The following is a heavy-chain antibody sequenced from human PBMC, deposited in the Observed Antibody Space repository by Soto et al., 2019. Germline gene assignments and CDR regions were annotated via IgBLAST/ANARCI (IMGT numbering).Heavy chain of an antibody. Sequence: PSETLSLTCTVSGGSISSYYWSWIRQPPGKGLEWIGYIYYSGSTNYNPSLKSRVTISVDTSKNQFSLKLSSVTAADTAVYYCARGSPAEWELPYYFDYWGQGTLVTAPQ. CDR1: GGSISSYY. V-gene: IGHV4-59*01. CDR2: IYYSGST. D-gene: IGHD1-26*01. J-gene: IGHJ4*02. CDR3: ARGSPAEWELPYYFDY.